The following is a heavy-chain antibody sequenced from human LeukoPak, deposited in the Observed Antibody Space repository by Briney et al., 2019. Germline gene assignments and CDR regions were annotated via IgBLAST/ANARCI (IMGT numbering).Heavy chain of an antibody. CDR3: ARDQGIMFFDN. D-gene: IGHD2-21*01. V-gene: IGHV3-7*01. J-gene: IGHJ4*02. CDR1: GFTFSNYW. CDR2: IKQDGSET. Sequence: GGPLRLSCAASGFTFSNYWMSWVRQAPGKGLEYVANIKQDGSETYYVDSVKGRFTISRDNAKSSLYLQMNSLRVEDTAVYYCARDQGIMFFDNWGQGTLVTVSS.